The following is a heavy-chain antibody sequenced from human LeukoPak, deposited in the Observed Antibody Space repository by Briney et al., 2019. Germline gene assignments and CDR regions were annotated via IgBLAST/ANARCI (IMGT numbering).Heavy chain of an antibody. D-gene: IGHD3-10*01. V-gene: IGHV2-5*01. CDR1: GFSLSASSEG. CDR3: ARRRADFGWFDP. J-gene: IGHJ5*01. CDR2: IYWNDNQ. Sequence: SGPTLVNPTQTLTLTCTFSGFSLSASSEGMVLIRQPPGKAPEWLALIYWNDNQHYTPSLRTRLTITKDTSKNQVVLTMTNMDPVDTATYYCARRRADFGWFDPWGQGILVTVSS.